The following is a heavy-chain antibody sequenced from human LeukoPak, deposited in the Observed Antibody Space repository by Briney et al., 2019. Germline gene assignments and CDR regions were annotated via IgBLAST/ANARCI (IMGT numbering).Heavy chain of an antibody. D-gene: IGHD6-13*01. Sequence: GGSLRLSCAASGFTLSAYAMHWVRQAPGKGLEWVALISYDGSNKYCADFVKGRFTISRDSSKNTLYLQVNSLRAEDTAVYYCAKEGLGSSWYPNYFDYWGQGTLVTVSS. CDR3: AKEGLGSSWYPNYFDY. J-gene: IGHJ4*02. CDR1: GFTLSAYA. CDR2: ISYDGSNK. V-gene: IGHV3-30*18.